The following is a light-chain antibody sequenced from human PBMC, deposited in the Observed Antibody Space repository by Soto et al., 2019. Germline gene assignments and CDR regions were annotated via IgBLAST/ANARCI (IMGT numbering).Light chain of an antibody. J-gene: IGKJ1*01. CDR2: LGS. CDR3: MQALQSPRT. Sequence: DILMTQSPISLPVTPGEPASISCWSSRGPLHSTGKNYLDWFLQKPGQSPKLLIYLGSNRASGVPDRFSGSGSGTNFTLRISRVEAEDVGVYYCMQALQSPRTFGRGTKVDIK. CDR1: RGPLHSTGKNY. V-gene: IGKV2-28*01.